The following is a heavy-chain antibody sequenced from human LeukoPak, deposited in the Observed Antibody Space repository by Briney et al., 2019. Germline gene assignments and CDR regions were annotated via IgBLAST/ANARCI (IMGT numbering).Heavy chain of an antibody. CDR3: ARGAHYHDSSDGYDY. D-gene: IGHD3-22*01. V-gene: IGHV1-2*02. J-gene: IGHJ4*02. CDR1: GYTFTGYY. Sequence: ASVTVSCKASGYTFTGYYMLWVRQAPGQGLEWMGWINPNSGGTNYAQKFQGRVTMTRDTSIIVYMDLSRLRSDDTAVYYCARGAHYHDSSDGYDYWGQGTLVTVSS. CDR2: INPNSGGT.